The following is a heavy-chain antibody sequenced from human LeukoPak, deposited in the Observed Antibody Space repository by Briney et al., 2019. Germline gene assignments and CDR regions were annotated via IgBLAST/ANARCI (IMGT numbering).Heavy chain of an antibody. CDR3: ARVNAPYYYYYMDV. CDR1: GGSISSGGYY. V-gene: IGHV4-31*03. CDR2: IYYSGST. Sequence: SQTLSLTCTVSGGSISSGGYYWSWIRQHPGKGLEWIGYIYYSGSTYYNPSLKSRVTISVDTSKSQFSLKLSSVTAADTAVYYCARVNAPYYYYYMDVWGKGTTVTVSS. J-gene: IGHJ6*03.